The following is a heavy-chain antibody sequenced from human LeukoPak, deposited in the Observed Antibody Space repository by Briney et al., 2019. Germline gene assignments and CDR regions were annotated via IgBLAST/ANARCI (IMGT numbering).Heavy chain of an antibody. CDR2: IYYSGST. D-gene: IGHD1-26*01. CDR3: ARVPLLSGELRYGSWWFDP. V-gene: IGHV4-30-4*02. J-gene: IGHJ5*02. Sequence: PSETLSLTCTVSGGSISSGDYYWSWIRQPPGKGLEWIGYIYYSGSTYYNPSLKSRVTISVDTSKNQFSLKLSSVTAADTAVYYCARVPLLSGELRYGSWWFDPWGQGTLVTVSS. CDR1: GGSISSGDYY.